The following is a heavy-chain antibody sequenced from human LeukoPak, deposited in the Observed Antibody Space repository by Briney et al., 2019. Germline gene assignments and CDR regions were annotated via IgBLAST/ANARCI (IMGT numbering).Heavy chain of an antibody. D-gene: IGHD3-16*01. CDR2: IIPIFGTA. CDR1: GGTFSSYA. J-gene: IGHJ5*02. CDR3: AESMITFGGVLNNWFDP. V-gene: IGHV1-69*06. Sequence: ASVKVSCKASGGTFSSYAISWVRQAPGQGLEWMGGIIPIFGTANYAQKFQGRVTITADKSTSTAYMELSSLRSEDTAVYYCAESMITFGGVLNNWFDPWGQGALVTVSS.